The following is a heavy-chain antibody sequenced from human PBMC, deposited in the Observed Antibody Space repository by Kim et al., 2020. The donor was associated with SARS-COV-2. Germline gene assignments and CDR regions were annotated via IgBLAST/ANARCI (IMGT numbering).Heavy chain of an antibody. D-gene: IGHD6-13*01. J-gene: IGHJ4*02. V-gene: IGHV3-23*01. Sequence: GGSLRLSCAASGFIFSSYAMTWVRQAPGKGLEWVSGINYSGSNTYYADSVKGRFTISRDNSKNALYLQMNSLRAEDTAVYYCAKGSTICVIRPPPGTDDYSRQGTLVTVSS. CDR3: AKGSTICVIRPPPGTDDY. CDR1: GFIFSSYA. CDR2: INYSGSNT.